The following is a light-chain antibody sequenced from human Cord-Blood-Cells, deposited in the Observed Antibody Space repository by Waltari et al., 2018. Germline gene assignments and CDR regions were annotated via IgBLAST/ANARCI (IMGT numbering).Light chain of an antibody. CDR2: GNN. V-gene: IGLV3-19*01. CDR3: NSRDSSGNHLV. Sequence: SSELTQDPAVSVALGQTVRITCQGDSLRSYYASWYQQKPGQAPVLVIYGNNTRPSGIPDRFSGSSSGNTASLTITGAQAEDEADYYCNSRDSSGNHLVFGGGTKLTVL. J-gene: IGLJ2*01. CDR1: SLRSYY.